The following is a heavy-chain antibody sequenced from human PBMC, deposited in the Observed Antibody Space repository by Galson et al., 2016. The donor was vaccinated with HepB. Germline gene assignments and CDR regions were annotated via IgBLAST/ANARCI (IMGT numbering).Heavy chain of an antibody. J-gene: IGHJ1*01. Sequence: SVKVSCKVSGGTFSTSSINWVRQAPGQGLEWLGQIIPVFDTAKYAERFLGRVTITADESTSTVYMKLSSLRSEDSAVYYCARGYDDSGYYYHYFQYWGQGTLVTAST. CDR1: GGTFSTSS. CDR2: IIPVFDTA. D-gene: IGHD3-22*01. CDR3: ARGYDDSGYYYHYFQY. V-gene: IGHV1-69*13.